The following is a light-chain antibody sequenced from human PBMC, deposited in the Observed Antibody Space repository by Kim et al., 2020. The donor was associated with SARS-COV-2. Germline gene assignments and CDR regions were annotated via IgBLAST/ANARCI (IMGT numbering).Light chain of an antibody. Sequence: SLSLGDRATLSCTASQTLHNLFAWYPQKAGPPPRLIIYGASKRATGVPARFRGSGSGTDFTLTINNLEPEDFAVYYCQQRDTWITFGQGTRLEIK. V-gene: IGKV3-11*01. J-gene: IGKJ5*01. CDR1: QTLHNL. CDR3: QQRDTWIT. CDR2: GAS.